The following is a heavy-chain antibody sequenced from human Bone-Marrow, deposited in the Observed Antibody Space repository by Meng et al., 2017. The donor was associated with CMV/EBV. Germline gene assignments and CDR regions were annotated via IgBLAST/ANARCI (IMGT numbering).Heavy chain of an antibody. CDR1: GGCFSNYP. CDR3: ARGVRYFDWLSPSDYYYGIDV. D-gene: IGHD3-9*01. Sequence: SSVKVSCKTSGGCFSNYPINWVRQAPGQGLEWMGRFIPMFNITGFAQRFQGRVSITADTSTSTGYMELSRLTSEDTAVYFCARGVRYFDWLSPSDYYYGIDVWGQGTTVTVSS. V-gene: IGHV1-69*02. CDR2: FIPMFNIT. J-gene: IGHJ6*02.